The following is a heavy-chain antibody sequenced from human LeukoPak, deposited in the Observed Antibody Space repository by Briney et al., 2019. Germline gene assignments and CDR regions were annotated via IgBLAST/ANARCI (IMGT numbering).Heavy chain of an antibody. J-gene: IGHJ4*02. Sequence: PGGSLRLSCAASGFTFSHAWMSWVRQAPGKGLEWVGRIKSKTDGGTTDYAAPVKGRFTISRDDSKNTLYLQMNSLKTVDTAVYYCTTDGRLAYYDSSGYYPDSKYYFDYWGQGTLVTVSS. CDR1: GFTFSHAW. V-gene: IGHV3-15*01. D-gene: IGHD3-22*01. CDR2: IKSKTDGGTT. CDR3: TTDGRLAYYDSSGYYPDSKYYFDY.